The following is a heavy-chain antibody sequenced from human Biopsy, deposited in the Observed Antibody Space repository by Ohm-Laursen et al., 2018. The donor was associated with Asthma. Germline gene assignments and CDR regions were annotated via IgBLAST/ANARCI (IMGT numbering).Heavy chain of an antibody. J-gene: IGHJ4*02. CDR2: SYYSGST. V-gene: IGHV4-30-4*01. CDR3: ARAQDYYDSRGYYRSFDY. CDR1: GAYIGTPDYH. D-gene: IGHD3-22*01. Sequence: TLSLTCTVSGAYIGTPDYHWSWIRQSPGKGLEWIGFSYYSGSTYYNPSLKSRVSISIDTSKNQFTLKLSSVTAADTAVYYCARAQDYYDSRGYYRSFDYWGQGTLVTVSS.